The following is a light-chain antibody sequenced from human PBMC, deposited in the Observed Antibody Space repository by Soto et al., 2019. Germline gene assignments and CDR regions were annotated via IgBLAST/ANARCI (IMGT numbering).Light chain of an antibody. CDR3: MQSLQTPPWT. J-gene: IGKJ1*01. Sequence: DIVMTQSPLSLPVTPGEPASISCRSSQSLLQTNGYTYLDWYLQKPGQSPQLLIYLTSIRASGVRDRFSCSGSGTEFTLKISKVEAEDVGVYYCMQSLQTPPWTFGPGTKVEFK. CDR1: QSLLQTNGYTY. CDR2: LTS. V-gene: IGKV2-28*01.